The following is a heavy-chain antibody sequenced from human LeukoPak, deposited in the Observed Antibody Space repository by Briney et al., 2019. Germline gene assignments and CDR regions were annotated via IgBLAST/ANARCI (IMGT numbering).Heavy chain of an antibody. CDR3: ARQSSTRVVSATFNRQTDY. D-gene: IGHD2-2*01. CDR2: IYPGDSDT. V-gene: IGHV5-51*01. CDR1: GYSFTSYW. J-gene: IGHJ4*02. Sequence: GESLKISCQGSGYSFTSYWIGWVRQMPGKGLEWLGIIYPGDSDTIYSPSFQGQVTISADKSISTAYLQWSSLKASDSAMYYCARQSSTRVVSATFNRQTDYWGQGTLVTVSS.